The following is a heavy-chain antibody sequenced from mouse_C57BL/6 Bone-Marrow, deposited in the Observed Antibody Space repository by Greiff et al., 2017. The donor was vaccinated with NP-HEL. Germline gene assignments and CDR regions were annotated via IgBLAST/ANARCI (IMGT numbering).Heavy chain of an antibody. D-gene: IGHD2-3*01. CDR2: ISSGSSTI. CDR1: GFTFSDYG. V-gene: IGHV5-17*01. Sequence: EVKLVESGGGLVKPGGSLKLSCAASGFTFSDYGMHWVRQAPEKGLEWVAYISSGSSTIYYVDTVKGRFTISRDNAKNTLFLQMTSLRSEDTAMYYCARNGYYDAYWGQGTLVTVSA. CDR3: ARNGYYDAY. J-gene: IGHJ3*01.